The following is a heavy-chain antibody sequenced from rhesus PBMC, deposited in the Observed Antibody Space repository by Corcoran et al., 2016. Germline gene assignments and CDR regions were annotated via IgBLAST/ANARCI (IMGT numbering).Heavy chain of an antibody. CDR1: GGSISDDYY. V-gene: IGHV4-106*01. J-gene: IGHJ4*01. D-gene: IGHD6S26*01. CDR3: ARGDSSGWSPSFDY. Sequence: QVQLQESGPGLVKPSETLSLTCAVSGGSISDDYYWSWIRQPPGKGLEWIGYIYGSGGGTNYNPSLKNRFTISIDTSKNQFSMKLSSVTAADTAVYYCARGDSSGWSPSFDYWGQGVLVTVSS. CDR2: IYGSGGGT.